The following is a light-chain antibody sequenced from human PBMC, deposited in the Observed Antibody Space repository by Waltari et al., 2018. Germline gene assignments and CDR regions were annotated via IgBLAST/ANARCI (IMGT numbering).Light chain of an antibody. CDR1: NIGSQT. V-gene: IGLV3-21*03. CDR3: QVWDSNTDHAF. CDR2: DDT. Sequence: SYDLTQPPSVSEAPGKTATTTCGGANIGSQTVTLYQQKAGQAPILVLYDDTDRPSGIPDRFSGSNSGNTATLTISRVEAGDEADYYCQVWDSNTDHAFFGTGTKVTVL. J-gene: IGLJ1*01.